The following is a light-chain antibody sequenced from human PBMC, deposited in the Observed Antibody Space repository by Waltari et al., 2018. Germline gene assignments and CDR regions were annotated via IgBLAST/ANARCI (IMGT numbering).Light chain of an antibody. CDR1: QSHGDT. J-gene: IGKJ2*01. CDR2: SAS. CDR3: QQCHDWPPYT. Sequence: EIVMTQSPATLSVSPGERATLYCRASQSHGDTLARYRQKPGQAPRLLSFSASERIPGIPDRFRGSGSGTEFTLTISSLQSEDFAVYYCQQCHDWPPYTFGQGTKLEI. V-gene: IGKV3-15*01.